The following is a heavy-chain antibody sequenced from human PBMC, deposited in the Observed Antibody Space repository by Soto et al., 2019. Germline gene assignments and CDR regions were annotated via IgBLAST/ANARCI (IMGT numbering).Heavy chain of an antibody. CDR3: AKDGALGYCSSTSCYVAY. Sequence: PVGSLRLSCAASGFTFSSYAMSWVRQAPGKGLEWVSAISGSGGSTYYADSVKGRFTISRDNSKNTLYLQMNSLRAEDTAVYYCAKDGALGYCSSTSCYVAYWGQGTLVTVSS. CDR2: ISGSGGST. V-gene: IGHV3-23*01. D-gene: IGHD2-2*01. CDR1: GFTFSSYA. J-gene: IGHJ4*02.